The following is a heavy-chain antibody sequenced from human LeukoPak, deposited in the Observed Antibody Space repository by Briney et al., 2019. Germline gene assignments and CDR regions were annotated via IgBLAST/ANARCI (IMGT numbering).Heavy chain of an antibody. Sequence: SETLSLTCTVSGGSISSYYWSWIRQPAGKGLEWIGRIYTSGGTNYNPSLKSRVTMSVDTSKNQFSLKLSSVTAADTAVYYCAREHSGYDSYYYYYMDVWGKGTTVTVSS. CDR3: AREHSGYDSYYYYYMDV. J-gene: IGHJ6*03. CDR2: IYTSGGT. D-gene: IGHD5-12*01. CDR1: GGSISSYY. V-gene: IGHV4-4*07.